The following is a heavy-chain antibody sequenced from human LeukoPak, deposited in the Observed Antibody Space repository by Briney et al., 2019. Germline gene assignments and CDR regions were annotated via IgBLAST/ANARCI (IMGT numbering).Heavy chain of an antibody. V-gene: IGHV1-69*06. CDR1: GGTFSTYA. J-gene: IGHJ4*02. CDR2: IIPIFGKA. Sequence: SVKVSCKASGGTFSTYAVSWVRQAPGQELEWMGGIIPIFGKADYAQKFQGRVTITADKSTNTAYMELSSLRSADTAVYYCARGRDYFDSSGDYNGYWGQGTLVTVSA. CDR3: ARGRDYFDSSGDYNGY. D-gene: IGHD3-22*01.